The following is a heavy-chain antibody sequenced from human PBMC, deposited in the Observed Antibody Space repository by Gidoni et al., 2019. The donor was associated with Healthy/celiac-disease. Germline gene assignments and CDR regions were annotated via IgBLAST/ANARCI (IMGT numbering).Heavy chain of an antibody. CDR2: IDWDDDK. D-gene: IGHD6-13*01. J-gene: IGHJ3*02. CDR1: GFSRSTSGMC. Sequence: QVTLRESGPELVKPTQTLTLTGTCAGFSRSTSGMCVSWLRQPPGKALEWLARIDWDDDKYYITSLKTRLTISKDTSKNQVVLTMTNMDPVDTATYYCARTKAAAGHAFDIWGQGTMVTVSS. CDR3: ARTKAAAGHAFDI. V-gene: IGHV2-70*15.